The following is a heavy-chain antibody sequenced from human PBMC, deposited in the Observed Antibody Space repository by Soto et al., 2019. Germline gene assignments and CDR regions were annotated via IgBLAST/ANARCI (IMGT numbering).Heavy chain of an antibody. CDR2: INPNSGGT. J-gene: IGHJ4*02. CDR3: ATSSAWSPYDY. Sequence: QVQLVQSGAEATKPGASVKVSCKASGYTFTGYYIHWVRQAPGQGLEWMGWINPNSGGTHYAQKFQGSVTMTRDTSISTAYMELGRLKSDDTAVYYCATSSAWSPYDYWGQGTLVTVSS. CDR1: GYTFTGYY. V-gene: IGHV1-2*04. D-gene: IGHD6-19*01.